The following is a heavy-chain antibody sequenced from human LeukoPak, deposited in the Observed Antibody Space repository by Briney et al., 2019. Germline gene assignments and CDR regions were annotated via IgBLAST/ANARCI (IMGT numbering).Heavy chain of an antibody. CDR3: ARDLDCSGGSCYSPNFDY. J-gene: IGHJ4*02. D-gene: IGHD2-15*01. CDR1: GGTFSSYA. V-gene: IGHV1-18*01. CDR2: ISAYNGNT. Sequence: GASVKVSCKASGGTFSSYAISWVRQAPGQGHEWMGWISAYNGNTNYAQKLQGRVTMTTDTSTSTAYMELRSLRSDDTAVYYCARDLDCSGGSCYSPNFDYWGQGTLVTVSS.